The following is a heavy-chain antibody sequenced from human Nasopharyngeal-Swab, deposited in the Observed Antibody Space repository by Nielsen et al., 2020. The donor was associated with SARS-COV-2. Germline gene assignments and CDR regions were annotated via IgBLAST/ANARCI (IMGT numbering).Heavy chain of an antibody. D-gene: IGHD2-2*01. V-gene: IGHV4-61*02. Sequence: SETLSLTCTVSGGSTSSGTYYWSWIRQPAGKGLEWIGRFYTPGSIDYNPSLKSRVTISVDTSKNQFSLKLTSVTAADTAVYYCARSYCDSTRCANAFAIWGQGTMVTVSS. J-gene: IGHJ3*02. CDR3: ARSYCDSTRCANAFAI. CDR2: FYTPGSI. CDR1: GGSTSSGTYY.